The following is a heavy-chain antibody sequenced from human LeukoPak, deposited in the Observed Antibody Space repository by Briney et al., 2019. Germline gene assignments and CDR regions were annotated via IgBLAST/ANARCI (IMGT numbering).Heavy chain of an antibody. CDR1: GFTFSGFA. V-gene: IGHV3-23*01. Sequence: AGGSLRLSCAASGFTFSGFAMSWVRRTPGKGLEWVSAISGSGGSTYYADSVKGRFTISRDNSKNTLYLQMNSLRAEDTAVYYCAKDGGGLLWFGELLGSPHSYYFDYWGQGTLVTVSS. J-gene: IGHJ4*02. CDR2: ISGSGGST. CDR3: AKDGGGLLWFGELLGSPHSYYFDY. D-gene: IGHD3-10*01.